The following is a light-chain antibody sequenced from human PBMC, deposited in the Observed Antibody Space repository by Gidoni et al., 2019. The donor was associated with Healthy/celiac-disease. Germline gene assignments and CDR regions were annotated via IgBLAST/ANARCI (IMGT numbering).Light chain of an antibody. CDR2: GNS. CDR3: QSYDSSLSAVV. J-gene: IGLJ2*01. V-gene: IGLV1-40*01. CDR1: SSNIGAGYD. Sequence: QSVLMQQSPVSGAPGQRVTIFCTGSSSNIGAGYDVHWYQQLPGTAPKLLIYGNSTRPSGVPDRFSGSKSGTSASLSITGLQAEDEADYYCQSYDSSLSAVVFGGGTKLTVL.